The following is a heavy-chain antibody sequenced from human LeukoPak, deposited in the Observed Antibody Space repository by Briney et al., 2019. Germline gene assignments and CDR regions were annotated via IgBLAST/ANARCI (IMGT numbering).Heavy chain of an antibody. CDR3: ARQAQLAYFDY. Sequence: GESLKISCKASEYSFTRYWVGWVLQMPGKGLEWMGIIYPDDSDTRYSPSFQGQVTISADKSISTAYLQWSSLKASDTAIYYCARQAQLAYFDYWGQGTLVTVSS. CDR1: EYSFTRYW. V-gene: IGHV5-51*01. J-gene: IGHJ4*02. D-gene: IGHD1-1*01. CDR2: IYPDDSDT.